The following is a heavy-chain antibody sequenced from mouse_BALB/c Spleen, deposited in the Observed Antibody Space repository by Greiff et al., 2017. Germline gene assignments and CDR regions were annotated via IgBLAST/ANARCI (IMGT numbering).Heavy chain of an antibody. CDR3: TRSVPYGDYFDY. J-gene: IGHJ2*01. CDR1: GYTFTSYW. CDR2: IYPSDSYT. D-gene: IGHD1-1*01. V-gene: IGHV1-69*02. Sequence: QVQLQQPGAELVRPGASVKLSCKASGYTFTSYWINWVKQRPGQGLEWIGNIYPSDSYTNYNQKFKDKATLTVDKSSSTAYMQLSSPTSEDSAVYYCTRSVPYGDYFDYWGQGTTLTVSS.